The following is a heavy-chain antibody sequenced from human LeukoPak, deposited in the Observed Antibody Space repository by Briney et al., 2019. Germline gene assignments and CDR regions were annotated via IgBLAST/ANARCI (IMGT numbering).Heavy chain of an antibody. D-gene: IGHD2-15*01. J-gene: IGHJ4*02. Sequence: GGSRRLSCAASGFTFSSYAMSWVRQAPGKGLEWVSAISGSGGSTNYVDSVKGRFTISRDNSKNTLYLQMNSLRAEDTAVFYCAKTGVGYCTGGSCSAADYWGQGTLVTVSS. V-gene: IGHV3-23*01. CDR3: AKTGVGYCTGGSCSAADY. CDR1: GFTFSSYA. CDR2: ISGSGGST.